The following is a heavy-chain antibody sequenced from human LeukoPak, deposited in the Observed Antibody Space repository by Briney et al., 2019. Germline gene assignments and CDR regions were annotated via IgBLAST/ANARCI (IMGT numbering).Heavy chain of an antibody. D-gene: IGHD6-6*01. J-gene: IGHJ4*02. CDR2: IYSGGST. CDR3: AKHTEYSSSSGFDY. CDR1: GFTVSSNY. V-gene: IGHV3-53*01. Sequence: GGSLRLSCAASGFTVSSNYMSWVRQAPGKGLEWVSVIYSGGSTYYADSVKGRFTISRDNSKNTLYLQMNSLRAEDTAVYYCAKHTEYSSSSGFDYWGQGTLVTVSS.